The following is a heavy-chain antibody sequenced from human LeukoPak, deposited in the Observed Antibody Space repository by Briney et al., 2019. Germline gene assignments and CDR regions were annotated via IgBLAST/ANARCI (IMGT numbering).Heavy chain of an antibody. CDR2: IRNKANSYAT. V-gene: IGHV3-73*01. CDR3: TRRSSDDSSGYYVH. D-gene: IGHD3-22*01. CDR1: GFTFSGSA. Sequence: GGSLRLSCAASGFTFSGSAMHWVRQASGKGLEWVGRIRNKANSYATAYSGSVKGRFTISRDDSKNTAYLQINSLKTEDTAVYYCTRRSSDDSSGYYVHWGQGTLVTVSS. J-gene: IGHJ4*02.